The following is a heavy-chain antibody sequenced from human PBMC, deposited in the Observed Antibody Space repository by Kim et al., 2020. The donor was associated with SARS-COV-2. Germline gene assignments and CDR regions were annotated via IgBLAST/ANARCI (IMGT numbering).Heavy chain of an antibody. J-gene: IGHJ6*01. CDR2: INHSGST. V-gene: IGHV4-34*01. D-gene: IGHD3-22*01. Sequence: SETLSLTCAVYGGSFSGYYWSWIRQPPGKGLEWIGEINHSGSTNYNPSLKSRVTISVDTSKNQFSLKLSSVTASDTAVYYCARGSAGITMIVVVRADYY. CDR3: ARGSAGITMIVVVRADYY. CDR1: GGSFSGYY.